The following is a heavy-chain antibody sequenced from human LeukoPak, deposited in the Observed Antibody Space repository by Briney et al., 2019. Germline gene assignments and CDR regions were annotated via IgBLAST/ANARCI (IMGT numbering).Heavy chain of an antibody. CDR1: GFTFSTCG. CDR3: ARGDYFDDSASPVDY. V-gene: IGHV3-30*03. J-gene: IGHJ4*02. CDR2: ISHHGSDE. Sequence: GGSLRLSCAASGFTFSTCGMHWVRLAPGKGLEWVALISHHGSDEYYADSVKGRFTISRDNAKNSLYLQMNSLRAEDTAVYYCARGDYFDDSASPVDYWGQGTLVTVSS. D-gene: IGHD2/OR15-2a*01.